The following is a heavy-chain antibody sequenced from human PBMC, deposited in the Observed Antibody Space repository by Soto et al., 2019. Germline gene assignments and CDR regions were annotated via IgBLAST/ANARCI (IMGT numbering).Heavy chain of an antibody. CDR1: GGSISSYY. CDR2: IYTSGST. J-gene: IGHJ6*02. CDR3: ERDFPFGYCGGDCYSGYYGMDV. V-gene: IGHV4-4*07. Sequence: ETLSLTCTVSGGSISSYYWSWIRQPAGKGLEWIGRIYTSGSTNYNPSLKSRVTMSVDTSKNQFSLKLSSVTAADTAMYYCERDFPFGYCGGDCYSGYYGMDVWGQGTTVTVSS. D-gene: IGHD2-21*02.